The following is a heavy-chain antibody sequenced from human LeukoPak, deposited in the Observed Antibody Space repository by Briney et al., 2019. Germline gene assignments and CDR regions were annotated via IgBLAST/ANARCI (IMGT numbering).Heavy chain of an antibody. J-gene: IGHJ5*02. CDR2: FDPEDGET. Sequence: ASVKVSCKVSGYTLTELSMHWVRQAPGKGLEWMGGFDPEDGETTYAQKFQGRVTMTEDTSTDTAYMELSSLRSEDTAVYYCATLGRWFGELLSNPPQYNWFDPWGQGTLVTVSS. CDR1: GYTLTELS. CDR3: ATLGRWFGELLSNPPQYNWFDP. D-gene: IGHD3-10*01. V-gene: IGHV1-24*01.